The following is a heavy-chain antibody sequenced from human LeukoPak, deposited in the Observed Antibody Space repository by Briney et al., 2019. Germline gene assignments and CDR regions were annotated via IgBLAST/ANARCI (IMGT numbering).Heavy chain of an antibody. V-gene: IGHV3-30*02. CDR3: ARDKIVGATHLDY. CDR2: IPYDGYDK. Sequence: GGSLRLSCTASGFTFNNYGMHWVRQAPGKGLEWVTFIPYDGYDKYYADSVKGRFTISRDNSKNTLYLQMNSLRAEDTAVYYCARDKIVGATHLDYWGQGTLLTVSS. CDR1: GFTFNNYG. J-gene: IGHJ4*02. D-gene: IGHD1-26*01.